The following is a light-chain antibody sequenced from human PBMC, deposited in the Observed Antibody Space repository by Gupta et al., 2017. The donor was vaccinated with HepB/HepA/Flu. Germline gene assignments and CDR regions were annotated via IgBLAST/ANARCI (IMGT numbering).Light chain of an antibody. CDR3: QQDNSYSQT. CDR1: QSISSW. Sequence: DIQMTQSPSTLSASVGDRVTITCRASQSISSWLAWYQQKPGKAPKLLIYKASSLESGVPSRFSGSGSGTEFTLTISSLQPDDFATYYCQQDNSYSQTFGQGTKVEIK. CDR2: KAS. J-gene: IGKJ1*01. V-gene: IGKV1-5*03.